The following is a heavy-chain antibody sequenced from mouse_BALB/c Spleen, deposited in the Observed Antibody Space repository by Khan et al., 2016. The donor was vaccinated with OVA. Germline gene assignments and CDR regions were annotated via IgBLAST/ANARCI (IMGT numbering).Heavy chain of an antibody. CDR3: ARPPYFSYTLDY. V-gene: IGHV9-3-1*01. J-gene: IGHJ4*01. CDR2: INTYTGEP. CDR1: GYTFTSYG. Sequence: QIQLVQSGPELKKPGETVKLSCTASGYTFTSYGMNWVKQSPGKALKWMGWINTYTGEPTYADDFKGRFAFSLDTSASTAYLQINNLKNEDTATYCCARPPYFSYTLDYWGEGTSVTVSS. D-gene: IGHD2-10*01.